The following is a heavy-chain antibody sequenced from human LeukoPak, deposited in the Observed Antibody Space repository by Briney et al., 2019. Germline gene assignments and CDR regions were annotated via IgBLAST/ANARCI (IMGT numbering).Heavy chain of an antibody. Sequence: SETLSLTCTVSGGSISSYYWSWIRQPAGKGLEWIGRIYTSGSTNYNPSLKSRVTMSVDTSKNQFSLKLSSVTAADTAVYYCATPTRDYYDSSGYSPKLDAFDIWGQGTMVTVSS. J-gene: IGHJ3*02. D-gene: IGHD3-22*01. V-gene: IGHV4-4*07. CDR1: GGSISSYY. CDR3: ATPTRDYYDSSGYSPKLDAFDI. CDR2: IYTSGST.